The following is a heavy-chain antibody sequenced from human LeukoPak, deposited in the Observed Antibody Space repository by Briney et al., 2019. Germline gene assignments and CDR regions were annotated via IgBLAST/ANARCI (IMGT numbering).Heavy chain of an antibody. V-gene: IGHV4-39*07. Sequence: SETLSLTCTVSGGSISSSSYYWGWIRQPPGKGLEWIGSMYYIGSTYYNPSLKSRVTISVDTSKNQFSLKLSSVTAADTAVYYCAREVQYRSDWFDPWGQGTLVTVSS. CDR1: GGSISSSSYY. D-gene: IGHD1-14*01. CDR2: MYYIGST. CDR3: AREVQYRSDWFDP. J-gene: IGHJ5*02.